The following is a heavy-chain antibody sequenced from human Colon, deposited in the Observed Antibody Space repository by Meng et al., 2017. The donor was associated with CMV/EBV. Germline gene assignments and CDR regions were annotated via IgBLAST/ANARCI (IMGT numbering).Heavy chain of an antibody. J-gene: IGHJ2*01. Sequence: SGASISTNLDYWNGIRQAPGERLEWMGYVTYTGGGRYNPYLKSRVTISVDESKNQVSLKLSLVTAADTAVYFCARKPRIANFWFFDVWGRGTLVTVSS. V-gene: IGHV4-61*05. CDR3: ARKPRIANFWFFDV. CDR2: VTYTGGG. D-gene: IGHD1-1*01. CDR1: GASISTNLDY.